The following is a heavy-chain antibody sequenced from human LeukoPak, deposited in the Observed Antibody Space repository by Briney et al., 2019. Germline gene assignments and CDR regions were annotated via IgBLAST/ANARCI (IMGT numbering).Heavy chain of an antibody. D-gene: IGHD3-22*01. CDR3: ASSLVKYYYDSSGYRTHPWDY. V-gene: IGHV3-21*01. CDR2: ISSSSSYI. CDR1: GFTFSSYS. J-gene: IGHJ4*02. Sequence: RAGGSLRLSCAASGFTFSSYSMNWVRQAPGKGLEWVSSISSSSSYIYYADSVKGRFTISRDNAKNSLYLQMNSLRAEDTAVYYCASSLVKYYYDSSGYRTHPWDYWGQGTLVTVSS.